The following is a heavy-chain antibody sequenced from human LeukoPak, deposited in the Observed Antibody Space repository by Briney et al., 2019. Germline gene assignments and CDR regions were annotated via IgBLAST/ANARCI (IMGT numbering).Heavy chain of an antibody. D-gene: IGHD5-18*01. CDR2: IWYDGSNK. J-gene: IGHJ4*01. CDR1: GFTFSSYG. CDR3: AKGIKDYSXGTCFDY. Sequence: GRSLRLSCAASGFTFSSYGMHWVRQAPGKGLEWVAVIWYDGSNKYYADSVKGRFTISRDNSKNTLYLQMNSLRAEDTAVYYCAKGIKDYSXGTCFDYWGXGTLXXVS. V-gene: IGHV3-33*06.